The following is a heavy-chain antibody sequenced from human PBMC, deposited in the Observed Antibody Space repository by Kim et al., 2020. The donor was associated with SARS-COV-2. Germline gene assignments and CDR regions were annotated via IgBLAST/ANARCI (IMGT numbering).Heavy chain of an antibody. J-gene: IGHJ4*02. CDR3: ARHGMKWFGDRGPFDY. Sequence: SETLSLTCTVSGYSMSTSSYNWGWVRHPRVKGWEWIGISNWRLTNDQNESLKRRVTISVDTSKNQVSLKLTSLTATDTAFYYCARHGMKWFGDRGPFDYWGRGTLVTVAS. V-gene: IGHV4-39*01. D-gene: IGHD3-10*01. CDR1: GYSMSTSSYN. CDR2: SNWRLTN.